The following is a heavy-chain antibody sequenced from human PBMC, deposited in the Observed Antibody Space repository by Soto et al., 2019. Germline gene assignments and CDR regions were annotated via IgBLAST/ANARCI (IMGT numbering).Heavy chain of an antibody. V-gene: IGHV3-48*02. Sequence: VQLVESGGGLVQPGGSLRLSCAASGFTFSSYSMNWVRQAPGKGLEWVSYISSSSSTIYYADSVKGRFTISRDNAKNSLYLQMNSLRDEDTAVYYCARDIPYCSGGSCPGGYWGQGTLVTVSS. CDR3: ARDIPYCSGGSCPGGY. CDR1: GFTFSSYS. D-gene: IGHD2-15*01. CDR2: ISSSSSTI. J-gene: IGHJ4*02.